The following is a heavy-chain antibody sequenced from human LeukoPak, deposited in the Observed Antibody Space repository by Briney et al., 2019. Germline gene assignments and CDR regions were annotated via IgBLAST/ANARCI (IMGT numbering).Heavy chain of an antibody. CDR1: GISIDNHY. Sequence: PSETLSLTCSVSGISIDNHYWSWVRQPPGKGLEYLGCIYTTGRTNYNSSLGGRVTISRDTSKNQFSLSLTPVTAADTAVYYCARRRGSGSYRRLYYYYGMDVWGQGTTVTVSS. CDR2: IYTTGRT. V-gene: IGHV4-4*09. D-gene: IGHD3-10*01. J-gene: IGHJ6*02. CDR3: ARRRGSGSYRRLYYYYGMDV.